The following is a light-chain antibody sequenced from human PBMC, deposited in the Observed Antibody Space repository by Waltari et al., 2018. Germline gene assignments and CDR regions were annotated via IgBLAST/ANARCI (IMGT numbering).Light chain of an antibody. CDR3: CSYAGDYTYV. CDR2: AVS. V-gene: IGLV2-11*01. J-gene: IGLJ1*01. CDR1: SSDVGGYKF. Sequence: QSALTQPRSVSGSPGQSVTISCTGTSSDVGGYKFVSWYQQHPVKAPKFMIYAVSKRPSGVPDRFSGSKSGNTASLTISGLQAEDEAEYYCCSYAGDYTYVFGTGTKVTVL.